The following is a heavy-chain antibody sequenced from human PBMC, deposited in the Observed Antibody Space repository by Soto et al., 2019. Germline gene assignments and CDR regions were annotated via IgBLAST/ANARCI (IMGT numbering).Heavy chain of an antibody. J-gene: IGHJ4*02. CDR1: GGSISSGGY. V-gene: IGHV4-31*03. Sequence: PSETLSLTCTVSGGSISSGGYWSWIRQHPGKGLEWIGYIYYTESTNNNPSLKSRVTMSVDTSKNQFSLKLTSVTAADTAVYYCAKGKDYFDYWGQGTLVTVSS. CDR3: AKGKDYFDY. CDR2: IYYTEST.